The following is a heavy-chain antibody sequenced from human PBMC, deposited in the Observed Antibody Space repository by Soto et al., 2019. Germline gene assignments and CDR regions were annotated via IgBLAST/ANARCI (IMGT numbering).Heavy chain of an antibody. D-gene: IGHD3-3*01. Sequence: GESLKISCKGSGYSFTSYWISWVRQMPGKGLEWMGRIDPSDSYTNYSPSFQGHVTISADKSISTAYLQWSSLKASDTAMYYCARSDSIGVENAYYYGMDVWGQGTTVTVSS. CDR3: ARSDSIGVENAYYYGMDV. CDR2: IDPSDSYT. V-gene: IGHV5-10-1*01. J-gene: IGHJ6*02. CDR1: GYSFTSYW.